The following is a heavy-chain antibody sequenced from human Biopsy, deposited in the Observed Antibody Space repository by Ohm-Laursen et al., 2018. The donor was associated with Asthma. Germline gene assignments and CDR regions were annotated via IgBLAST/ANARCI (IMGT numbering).Heavy chain of an antibody. D-gene: IGHD6-19*01. V-gene: IGHV3-30*03. J-gene: IGHJ4*02. CDR1: VFTFSRFG. CDR3: ARGDSSGWSHYYFDY. CDR2: ISYDGYNK. Sequence: SLRFSCAASVFTFSRFGMHWVRRAPGKGLEWVALISYDGYNKYYIDSVKGRFTISRDNSENTMYLQMNSLRAEDTAVYYCARGDSSGWSHYYFDYWGQGTLVTVSS.